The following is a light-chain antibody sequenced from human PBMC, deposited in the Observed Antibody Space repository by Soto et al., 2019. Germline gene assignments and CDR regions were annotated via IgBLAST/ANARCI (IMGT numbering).Light chain of an antibody. V-gene: IGLV2-14*03. Sequence: QSVLTQPASVSGSPGQSINISCTGTSSDVGGYNYVSWFKQHPGKAPKLNIYEVSNRPSGVSNRFSGSKSGYTASLTISELQAEDEADYYCTSFTGSNTGVFGGGTKLTVL. J-gene: IGLJ3*02. CDR1: SSDVGGYNY. CDR2: EVS. CDR3: TSFTGSNTGV.